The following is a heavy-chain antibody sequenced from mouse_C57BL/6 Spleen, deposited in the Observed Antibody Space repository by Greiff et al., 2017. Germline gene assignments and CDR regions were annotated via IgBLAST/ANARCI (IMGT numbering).Heavy chain of an antibody. D-gene: IGHD3-1*01. J-gene: IGHJ3*01. CDR3: ARGGATNSGFAY. CDR1: GYAFSSYW. V-gene: IGHV1-80*01. CDR2: IYPGDGDT. Sequence: QVQLQQSGAELVKPGASVKISCKASGYAFSSYWMNWVKQRPGKGLEWIGQIYPGDGDTNYNGTFKGKATLTADKSSSTAYMQLSSLTSEDSAVYFCARGGATNSGFAYWGQGTLVTVSA.